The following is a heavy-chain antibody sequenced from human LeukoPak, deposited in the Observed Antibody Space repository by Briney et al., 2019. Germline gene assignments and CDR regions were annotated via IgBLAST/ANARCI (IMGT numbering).Heavy chain of an antibody. V-gene: IGHV3-7*03. CDR1: GFTFSSYW. CDR3: ARETDFYGMDV. Sequence: PGGSLRLSCAASGFTFSSYWMNWARQAPGKGLEWVASINHNGNVNYYVDSVKGRFTISRDNAKNSLYLQMSNLRAEDTAVYFCARETDFYGMDVWGQGTTVTVSS. D-gene: IGHD3-3*01. CDR2: INHNGNVN. J-gene: IGHJ6*02.